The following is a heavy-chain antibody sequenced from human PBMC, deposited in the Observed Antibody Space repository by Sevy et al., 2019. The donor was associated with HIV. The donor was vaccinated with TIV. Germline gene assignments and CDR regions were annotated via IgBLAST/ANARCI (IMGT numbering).Heavy chain of an antibody. Sequence: VGSLRLSCAASGFSFISYAMNWVRQAPGKELEWVSAISGSDGATYYADSVKGRFSISRDNSKNTLYLQMDSLRAEDTAVYYCAKDIVAVVGDAFDIWGQGTMVTVSS. J-gene: IGHJ3*02. D-gene: IGHD2-15*01. CDR2: ISGSDGAT. CDR1: GFSFISYA. V-gene: IGHV3-23*01. CDR3: AKDIVAVVGDAFDI.